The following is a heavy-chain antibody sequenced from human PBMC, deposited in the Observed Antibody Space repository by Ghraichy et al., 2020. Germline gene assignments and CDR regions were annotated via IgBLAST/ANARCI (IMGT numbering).Heavy chain of an antibody. V-gene: IGHV1-3*01. CDR2: INAGNGNT. J-gene: IGHJ4*02. D-gene: IGHD5-18*01. CDR1: GYTFSSYA. CDR3: ARSGYSYDYPRYFDY. Sequence: ASVKVSCKASGYTFSSYAMHWVLQAPGQRLEWMGWINAGNGNTKYSQKFQGRVTITRDTSASTAYMELSSLRSEDTAVYYCARSGYSYDYPRYFDYWGQGTLVTVSS.